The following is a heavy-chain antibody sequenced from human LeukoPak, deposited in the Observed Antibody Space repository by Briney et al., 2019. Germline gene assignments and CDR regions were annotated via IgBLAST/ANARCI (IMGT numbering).Heavy chain of an antibody. CDR2: IYYSGST. Sequence: SETLSLTCTVSGGSVSSGSYYWSWIRQPPGKGLEWIGYIYYSGSTNYNPSLKSRVTISVDTSKNQFSLKLSSVTAADTAVYYCARGPGLLWSPYYFDYWGQGTLVTVSS. CDR1: GGSVSSGSYY. CDR3: ARGPGLLWSPYYFDY. J-gene: IGHJ4*02. D-gene: IGHD2-15*01. V-gene: IGHV4-61*01.